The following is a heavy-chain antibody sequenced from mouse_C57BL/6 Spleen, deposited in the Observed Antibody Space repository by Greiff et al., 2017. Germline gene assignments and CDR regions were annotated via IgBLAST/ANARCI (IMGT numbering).Heavy chain of an antibody. Sequence: VMLQQSGPELVKPGASVKISCKASGYAFSSSWMNWVKQRPGKGLEWIGRIYPGDGDTNYNGKFKGKATLTADKSSSTAYMQLSSLTSEDSAVYFCARITTVPYAMDYWGQGTSVTVSS. CDR3: ARITTVPYAMDY. D-gene: IGHD1-1*01. V-gene: IGHV1-82*01. CDR2: IYPGDGDT. CDR1: GYAFSSSW. J-gene: IGHJ4*01.